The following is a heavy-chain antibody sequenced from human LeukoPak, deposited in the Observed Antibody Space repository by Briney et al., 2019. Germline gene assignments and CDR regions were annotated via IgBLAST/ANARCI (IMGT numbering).Heavy chain of an antibody. CDR2: ISWNGGST. V-gene: IGHV3-20*04. D-gene: IGHD5-18*01. CDR1: GFKFDDFG. Sequence: GGSLRLSCTASGFKFDDFGMTWVRQPPWKGLEWVSGISWNGGSTVYADSVRGRFTISRDNAKNSLSLQMNSLRADDTALYYCARDRGYSYGSGYDNWGQGTLVSVSS. CDR3: ARDRGYSYGSGYDN. J-gene: IGHJ1*01.